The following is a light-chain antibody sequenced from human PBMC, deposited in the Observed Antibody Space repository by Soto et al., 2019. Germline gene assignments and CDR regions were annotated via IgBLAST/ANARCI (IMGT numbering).Light chain of an antibody. V-gene: IGLV2-11*01. CDR2: DVS. CDR3: CSYAGSYTWV. CDR1: SSDVGGYNY. J-gene: IGLJ1*01. Sequence: QSALTQPRSVSGSPGQSVTISCTGTSSDVGGYNYVSWYQQHPGKAPKLMIYDVSKRPSGVPDRFSGSKSGNPASLTISALQAEDEADYYCCSYAGSYTWVFGTGTKLTVL.